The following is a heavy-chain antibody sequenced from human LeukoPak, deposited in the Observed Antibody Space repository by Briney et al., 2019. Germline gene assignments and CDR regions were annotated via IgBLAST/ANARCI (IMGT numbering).Heavy chain of an antibody. CDR2: INSDGTTT. V-gene: IGHV3-74*01. CDR1: GFTFSNYW. Sequence: GGSLRLSCVASGFTFSNYWMHWVRQAPGKGLVWVSRINSDGTTTTYADSVKGRFTISRDNAKSTLYLQMNSLRAEDTAVYYCARGNYYAMDVWGQGTTVTVPS. CDR3: ARGNYYAMDV. J-gene: IGHJ6*02.